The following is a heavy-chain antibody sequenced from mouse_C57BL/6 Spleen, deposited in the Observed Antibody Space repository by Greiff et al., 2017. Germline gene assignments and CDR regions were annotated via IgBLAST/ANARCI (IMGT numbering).Heavy chain of an antibody. D-gene: IGHD1-1*01. V-gene: IGHV1-80*01. CDR2: IYPGDGDT. CDR3: ARGDFFTTVAPFAY. J-gene: IGHJ3*01. Sequence: QVQLQQSGAELVKPGASVKISCKASGYAFSSYWMNWVKQRPGKGLEWIGQIYPGDGDTNYNGKFKGKATLTADKSSSTAYMQLSSLTSEDSAVYFCARGDFFTTVAPFAYWGQGTLVTVSA. CDR1: GYAFSSYW.